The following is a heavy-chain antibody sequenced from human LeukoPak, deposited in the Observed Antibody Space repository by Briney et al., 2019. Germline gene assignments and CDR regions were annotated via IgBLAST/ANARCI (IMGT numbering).Heavy chain of an antibody. CDR1: GGSISSSSYY. CDR2: IYYTGST. CDR3: ARQAVGATGDWFGP. V-gene: IGHV4-39*01. J-gene: IGHJ5*02. D-gene: IGHD1-26*01. Sequence: SETLSLTCTVSGGSISSSSYYWGWIRQPPGKGLEWIGSIYYTGSTYSNPSLKSRVTISVDTSKNQFSLKLSSVTAADTAVYYCARQAVGATGDWFGPWGQGTLVTVSS.